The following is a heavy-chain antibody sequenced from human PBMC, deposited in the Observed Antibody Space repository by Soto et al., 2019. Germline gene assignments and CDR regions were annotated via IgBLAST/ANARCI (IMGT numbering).Heavy chain of an antibody. Sequence: SGPTLVNPTETLTLTCTVSGFSLSNARMGVSWIRQPPGKALEWLAHIFSNDEKSYITSLKSRLTISKDTSKSQVVLTMTNMDPVDTATYYCARDILTGYWAGAFDIWGQGTMVTVSS. CDR3: ARDILTGYWAGAFDI. V-gene: IGHV2-26*01. CDR1: GFSLSNARMG. D-gene: IGHD3-9*01. J-gene: IGHJ3*02. CDR2: IFSNDEK.